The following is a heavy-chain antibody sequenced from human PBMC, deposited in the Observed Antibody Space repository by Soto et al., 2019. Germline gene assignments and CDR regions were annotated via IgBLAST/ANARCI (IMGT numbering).Heavy chain of an antibody. Sequence: ASVKVSCKASGYTFTGYYMHWVRQAPGQGLEWMGWINPNSGGTNYAQKFQGWVTMTRDTSISTAYMELSRLRSDDTAVYYCARGGHCTNGVCLRHYFDYWGQGTLVTVSS. CDR3: ARGGHCTNGVCLRHYFDY. D-gene: IGHD2-8*01. J-gene: IGHJ4*02. V-gene: IGHV1-2*04. CDR1: GYTFTGYY. CDR2: INPNSGGT.